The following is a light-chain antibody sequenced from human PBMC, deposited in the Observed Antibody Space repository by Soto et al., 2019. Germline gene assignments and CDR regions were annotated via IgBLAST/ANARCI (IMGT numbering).Light chain of an antibody. CDR3: QQRSNWPAVT. V-gene: IGKV3-11*01. Sequence: EIVLTQSPATLSLSPGERSTLSCRASQSVSSYLAWYQQKAGQAPRLLIYDSSSRATGLPARFSGRGSGTDFTLTISSLEPEDFAVYDCQQRSNWPAVTFGHGTKVDIK. CDR1: QSVSSY. CDR2: DSS. J-gene: IGKJ3*01.